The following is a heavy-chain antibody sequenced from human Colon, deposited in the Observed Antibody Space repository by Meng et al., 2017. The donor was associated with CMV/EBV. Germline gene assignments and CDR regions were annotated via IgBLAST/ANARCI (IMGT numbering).Heavy chain of an antibody. J-gene: IGHJ4*02. V-gene: IGHV3-21*01. D-gene: IGHD4-11*01. CDR3: ASSSNYGGYFDY. Sequence: GESLKISCAASGFIFSSYSMNWVRQAPGKGLEWVSSISGSSSYIYYVDSMKGRFTISRDNAKNSLYLQMNSLRAEDTAVYYCASSSNYGGYFDYWGQGTLVTVSS. CDR2: ISGSSSYI. CDR1: GFIFSSYS.